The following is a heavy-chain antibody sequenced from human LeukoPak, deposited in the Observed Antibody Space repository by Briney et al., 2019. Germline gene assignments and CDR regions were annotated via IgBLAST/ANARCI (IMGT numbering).Heavy chain of an antibody. CDR3: ARLGIAAAGGSFDY. J-gene: IGHJ4*02. D-gene: IGHD6-13*01. CDR1: GFTFSSYE. CDR2: ISSSGSTI. V-gene: IGHV3-48*03. Sequence: GGSLRLSCAASGFTFSSYEMNWVRQAPGKGLEWVSYISSSGSTIYYADSVKGRFTISRDNGKNSLYLQMNSLRAEDPAVYYCARLGIAAAGGSFDYWGQGTLVTLSS.